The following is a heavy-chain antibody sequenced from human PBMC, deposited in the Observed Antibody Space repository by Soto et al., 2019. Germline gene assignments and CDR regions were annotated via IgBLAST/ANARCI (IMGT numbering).Heavy chain of an antibody. CDR3: ARRRAAARPLDYYYYYGMDV. CDR1: GGTFSSYA. V-gene: IGHV1-69*12. J-gene: IGHJ6*02. CDR2: IIPIFGTA. Sequence: QVQLVQSGAEVKKPGSSVKVSCKASGGTFSSYAISWVRQAPGQGLEWMGGIIPIFGTANYAQKFQGRVTITADESTSTAYMELSSLRSEDTAVYYCARRRAAARPLDYYYYYGMDVWGQGTTVTVSS. D-gene: IGHD6-6*01.